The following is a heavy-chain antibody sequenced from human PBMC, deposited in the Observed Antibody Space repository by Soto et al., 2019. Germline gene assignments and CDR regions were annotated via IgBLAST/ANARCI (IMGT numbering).Heavy chain of an antibody. CDR2: ISSSSSYI. CDR1: GFTFSSYS. D-gene: IGHD5-18*01. V-gene: IGHV3-21*01. Sequence: GGSLRLSCAASGFTFSSYSMNWVRQAPGKGLEWVSSISSSSSYIYYADSVKGRFTISRDNAKNSLYLQMNSLRAEDTAVYYCARGAPYSYGPGYYYGMDVWGQGTTVTVSS. CDR3: ARGAPYSYGPGYYYGMDV. J-gene: IGHJ6*02.